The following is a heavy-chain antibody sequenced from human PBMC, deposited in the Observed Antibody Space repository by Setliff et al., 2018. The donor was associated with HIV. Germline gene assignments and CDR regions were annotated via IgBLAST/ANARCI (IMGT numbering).Heavy chain of an antibody. CDR3: SRGRQFTFWSAYMHMDV. CDR2: IDHSGST. D-gene: IGHD3-3*01. V-gene: IGHV4-34*01. J-gene: IGHJ6*03. Sequence: SETLSLTCAVYGGSFSNYYWTWIRQTPGEGLEWIGEIDHSGSTKYNPSLKSRVAISVDTSKNQFSLKVNSVTAADTAIYYCSRGRQFTFWSAYMHMDVWGKGTSVTVSS. CDR1: GGSFSNYY.